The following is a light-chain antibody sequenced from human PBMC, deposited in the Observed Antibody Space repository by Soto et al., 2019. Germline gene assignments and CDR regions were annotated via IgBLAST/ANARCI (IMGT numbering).Light chain of an antibody. J-gene: IGLJ2*01. Sequence: QSVLAPPPSASGTPGQTVTISCSGGSSNIKTNGVSWYQQVPGAAPKLLIYSNSQRPSGAPDRFSGSKSGTSASLAISGLQSEDEATYHCSTWDDSLNGLIFGGGTKVTVL. CDR1: SSNIKTNG. V-gene: IGLV1-44*01. CDR3: STWDDSLNGLI. CDR2: SNS.